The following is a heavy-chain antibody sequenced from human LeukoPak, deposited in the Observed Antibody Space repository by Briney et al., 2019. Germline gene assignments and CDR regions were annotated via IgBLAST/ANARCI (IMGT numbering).Heavy chain of an antibody. Sequence: SETLSLTCTVSGGAISGYYWSWVRQPAGKGLEWLGRVYSSGSTKYNPSLESRVTMSVDTSKNQFSLKLNFVTAADTAVYYCARVGSGYDFFDYWGQGTLVTVSS. CDR3: ARVGSGYDFFDY. CDR1: GGAISGYY. J-gene: IGHJ4*02. V-gene: IGHV4-4*07. CDR2: VYSSGST. D-gene: IGHD3/OR15-3a*01.